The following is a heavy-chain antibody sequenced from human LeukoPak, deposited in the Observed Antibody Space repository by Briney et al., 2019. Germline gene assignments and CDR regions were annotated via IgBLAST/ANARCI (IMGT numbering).Heavy chain of an antibody. CDR3: ARGRRTYYDILTGYFTY. Sequence: ASVKVSCKASGYTCTSYYMHWVRQAPGQGLEWMGIINPSGGSTSYAQKFQGRVTMTRDTSTSTVYMELSSLRSEDTAVYYCARGRRTYYDILTGYFTYWGQGTLVTVSS. V-gene: IGHV1-46*01. CDR1: GYTCTSYY. CDR2: INPSGGST. J-gene: IGHJ4*02. D-gene: IGHD3-9*01.